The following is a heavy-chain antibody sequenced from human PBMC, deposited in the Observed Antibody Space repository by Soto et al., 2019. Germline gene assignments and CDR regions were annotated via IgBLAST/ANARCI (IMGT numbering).Heavy chain of an antibody. CDR1: GYSFTSYW. D-gene: IGHD6-19*01. CDR2: IDPSDSYT. CDR3: AISQWLALGSAFDI. J-gene: IGHJ3*02. V-gene: IGHV5-10-1*01. Sequence: GESLKISCKGSGYSFTSYWISWVRQMPGKGLEWMGRIDPSDSYTNYSPSFQGHVTISADKSISTAYLQWSSLKASDTAMYYCAISQWLALGSAFDIWGQGAMVTVSS.